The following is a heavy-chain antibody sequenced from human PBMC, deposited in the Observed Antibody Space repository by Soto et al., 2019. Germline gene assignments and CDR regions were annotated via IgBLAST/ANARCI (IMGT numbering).Heavy chain of an antibody. CDR3: ARAYSGYYDY. Sequence: QVQLQQWGAGLLKPSETLSLTCAVYGGSFSGYYWSWIRQPPGKGLERIGEIKHSGSTNYNPSLKGRVNISVDPSKNHCSLKLSTVTAADTAVYYCARAYSGYYDYWGQGTPVTVSS. J-gene: IGHJ4*02. CDR2: IKHSGST. CDR1: GGSFSGYY. D-gene: IGHD2-15*01. V-gene: IGHV4-34*01.